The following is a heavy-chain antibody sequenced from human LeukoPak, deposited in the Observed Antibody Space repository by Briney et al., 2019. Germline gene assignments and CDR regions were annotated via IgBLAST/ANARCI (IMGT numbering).Heavy chain of an antibody. CDR1: GYSFTNYW. CDR3: ARQPSRDGYPDY. V-gene: IGHV5-51*01. Sequence: GESLKISCEGSGYSFTNYWIVWVRQMPGKGLEWMGIIYPGDSDTKYSPSFQGQVTFSADKSISTAYLQWSSLKASDTAIYFCARQPSRDGYPDYWGQGTLVTVSS. CDR2: IYPGDSDT. D-gene: IGHD5-24*01. J-gene: IGHJ4*02.